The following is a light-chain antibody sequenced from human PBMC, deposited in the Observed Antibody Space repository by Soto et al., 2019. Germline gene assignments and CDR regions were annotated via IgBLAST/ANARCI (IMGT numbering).Light chain of an antibody. Sequence: EIVMTQSPGTLSVSPGERATLSCRASQSVSGNLAWYQQKPGQAPRLLIYGASTRATGIPARFSGSGSGTEFTLTISSLQSEDFAAYYCQQYNNWPRTFGQGTKVEIK. J-gene: IGKJ1*01. CDR2: GAS. CDR3: QQYNNWPRT. CDR1: QSVSGN. V-gene: IGKV3-15*01.